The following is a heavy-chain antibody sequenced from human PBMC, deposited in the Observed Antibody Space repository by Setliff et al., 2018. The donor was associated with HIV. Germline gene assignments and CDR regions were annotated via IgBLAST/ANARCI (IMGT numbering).Heavy chain of an antibody. J-gene: IGHJ4*02. V-gene: IGHV3-33*06. D-gene: IGHD6-13*01. CDR1: GFNFGSEI. CDR3: AKVRYSSSWYHLDY. Sequence: GGSLRLSCKASGFNFGSEIMMWVRQAPGKGLEWVALIWNDGSNNYYTDSVKGRFTISRDNYKKMLYLQMNSMRVEDTAVYYCAKVRYSSSWYHLDYWGQGTLVTVSS. CDR2: IWNDGSNN.